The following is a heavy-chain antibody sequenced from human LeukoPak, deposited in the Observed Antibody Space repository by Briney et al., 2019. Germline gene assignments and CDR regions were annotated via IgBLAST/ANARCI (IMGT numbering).Heavy chain of an antibody. CDR2: IKSKTDGGTT. Sequence: NPGVSLRLSCAASGFTFGNAWMNWVRQAPGKGLEWVGRIKSKTDGGTTDYAAPVKGRFTISRDDSKNTLYLQMNSLKTEDIAVYYCTTERRGSSGYLYYFDYWGQGTLVTVSS. CDR1: GFTFGNAW. D-gene: IGHD3-22*01. CDR3: TTERRGSSGYLYYFDY. V-gene: IGHV3-15*07. J-gene: IGHJ4*02.